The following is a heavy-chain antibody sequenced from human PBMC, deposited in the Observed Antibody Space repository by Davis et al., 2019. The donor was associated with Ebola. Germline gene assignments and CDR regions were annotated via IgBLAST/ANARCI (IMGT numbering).Heavy chain of an antibody. V-gene: IGHV4-59*01. CDR3: ARVRKGLIAARLVGWFDP. Sequence: PSETLSLTCTVSGGSISSYYWSWIRQPPGKGLEWIGYIYYSGSTNYNPSLKSRVTISVDTSKNQFSLKLSSVTAAGTAVYYCARVRKGLIAARLVGWFDPWGQGTLVTVSS. CDR2: IYYSGST. J-gene: IGHJ5*02. CDR1: GGSISSYY. D-gene: IGHD6-13*01.